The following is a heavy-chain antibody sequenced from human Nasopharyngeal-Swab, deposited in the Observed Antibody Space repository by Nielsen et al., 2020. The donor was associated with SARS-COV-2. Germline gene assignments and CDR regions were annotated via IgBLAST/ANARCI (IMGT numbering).Heavy chain of an antibody. V-gene: IGHV3-74*01. CDR2: INNDGSST. CDR3: ARGSSADSGWGYY. CDR1: GFTFSSYW. Sequence: GGSLRLSCAASGFTFSSYWMHWVRQVPGKGLVWVSRINNDGSSTYYADSVKGRFTTSRDNAKNTLYLQMNSLRAEDTAVYYCARGSSADSGWGYYWGQRTLVTVSS. J-gene: IGHJ4*02. D-gene: IGHD2-15*01.